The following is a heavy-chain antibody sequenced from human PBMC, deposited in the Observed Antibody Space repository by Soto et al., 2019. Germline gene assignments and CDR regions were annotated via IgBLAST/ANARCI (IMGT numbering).Heavy chain of an antibody. J-gene: IGHJ4*02. Sequence: EVQLVESGGGLIQPGGSLRLSCEASGFTVSSKYMTWVRQAPGKGLEWVSVIYGGGTTYYADSVKDRFTIFRDNSKNTLCLQMTSLRAEDSAVYYGVQTTGWPGFDFWGQGTLVTVSS. D-gene: IGHD6-19*01. CDR3: VQTTGWPGFDF. CDR2: IYGGGTT. V-gene: IGHV3-53*01. CDR1: GFTVSSKY.